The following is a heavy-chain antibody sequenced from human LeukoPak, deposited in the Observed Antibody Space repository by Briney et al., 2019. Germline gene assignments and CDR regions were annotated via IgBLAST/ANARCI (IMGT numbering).Heavy chain of an antibody. J-gene: IGHJ4*02. D-gene: IGHD6-6*01. Sequence: SETLSLTCAVYGGSLSGYYWSWIRQPPGKGLEWIGEINHSGSTNYNPSLKSRVNISVDTSKNQFSLRLSSVTVADTAVYYCARRHVEYSSSSDPYYFDYWGQGTLVTVSS. CDR2: INHSGST. V-gene: IGHV4-34*01. CDR3: ARRHVEYSSSSDPYYFDY. CDR1: GGSLSGYY.